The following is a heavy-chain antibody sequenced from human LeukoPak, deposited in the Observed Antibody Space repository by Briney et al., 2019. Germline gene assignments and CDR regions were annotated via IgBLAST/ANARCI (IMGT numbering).Heavy chain of an antibody. Sequence: GPLRLSCATSGFTFSTDGIHWVRQAPGKGLEWVAVIWPDGSIKYYADSVKGRFTISRDNSKNTLYLQMNSLRAEDTGVYYCARASRSYDYWGQGTLVTVSS. CDR1: GFTFSTDG. V-gene: IGHV3-33*01. CDR3: ARASRSYDY. D-gene: IGHD3-10*01. CDR2: IWPDGSIK. J-gene: IGHJ4*02.